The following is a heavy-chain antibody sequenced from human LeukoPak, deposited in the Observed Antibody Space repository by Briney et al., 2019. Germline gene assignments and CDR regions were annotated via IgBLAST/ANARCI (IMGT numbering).Heavy chain of an antibody. CDR2: IYSGGST. D-gene: IGHD3-3*01. Sequence: GGSLRLSCVVSGFAVSASYMSWVRQAPGQGLEWLSVIYSGGSTYYTDSVKGRFTISRDTGKDTVYLQMNSLRAEDTAVYYCVRGGSRYARYWYGMAVWGQGTTVTVSS. CDR1: GFAVSASY. V-gene: IGHV3-53*01. CDR3: VRGGSRYARYWYGMAV. J-gene: IGHJ6*02.